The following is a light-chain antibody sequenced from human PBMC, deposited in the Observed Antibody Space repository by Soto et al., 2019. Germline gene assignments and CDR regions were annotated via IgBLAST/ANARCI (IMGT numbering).Light chain of an antibody. CDR2: DVS. Sequence: DIEMTQSPSTLSASVGDRVTITCRASQTINTWLAWYQQKPGKAPKLLIYDVSTLGSGVPSRLSGSGSGTDFNLTISSLQLDDPATYYCQQYNTFWTFGKGTKVEIK. V-gene: IGKV1-5*01. J-gene: IGKJ1*01. CDR3: QQYNTFWT. CDR1: QTINTW.